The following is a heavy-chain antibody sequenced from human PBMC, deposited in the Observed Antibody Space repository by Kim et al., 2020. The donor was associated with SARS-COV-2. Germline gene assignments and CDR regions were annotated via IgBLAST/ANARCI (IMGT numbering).Heavy chain of an antibody. CDR1: GFTFGDYG. CDR3: ARGGAAAPLTLSDYYYYMDV. Sequence: GGSLRLSCAASGFTFGDYGMSWVRQAPGKGLEWVSCINWNGGRTGYADSVKGRFTISRDNAKNSLYLQMNSLRAEDTALYHCARGGAAAPLTLSDYYYYMDVCGEGTTVTVSS. V-gene: IGHV3-20*01. CDR2: INWNGGRT. D-gene: IGHD6-13*01. J-gene: IGHJ6*03.